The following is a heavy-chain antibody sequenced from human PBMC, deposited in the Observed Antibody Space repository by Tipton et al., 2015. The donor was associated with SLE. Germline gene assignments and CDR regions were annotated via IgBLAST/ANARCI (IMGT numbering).Heavy chain of an antibody. Sequence: QSGAEVKKPGASVKISCKASGYTFVNHYMHWVRQAPGQGLEWMGLVNPNGDTTVDAQKFQGRISMTRDTSTSTVYMELSSLRFEDTATYFCARDGANCTGGSCYPDYWGQGTLVTVSS. CDR3: ARDGANCTGGSCYPDY. CDR1: GYTFVNHY. D-gene: IGHD2-15*01. V-gene: IGHV1-46*01. CDR2: VNPNGDTT. J-gene: IGHJ4*02.